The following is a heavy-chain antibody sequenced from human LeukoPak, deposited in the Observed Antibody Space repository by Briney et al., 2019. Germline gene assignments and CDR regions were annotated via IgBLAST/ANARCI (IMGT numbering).Heavy chain of an antibody. Sequence: PGRSLRLSCAASGFTFDDYAMHWVRQAPGKGLEWVSGISWNSGSIGYADSVKGRFTISRDNAKNSLYLQMNSLRAEDTALYYCAKDRGYSYGHDAFDIWGQGTMVTVSS. CDR3: AKDRGYSYGHDAFDI. CDR2: ISWNSGSI. J-gene: IGHJ3*02. V-gene: IGHV3-9*01. D-gene: IGHD5-18*01. CDR1: GFTFDDYA.